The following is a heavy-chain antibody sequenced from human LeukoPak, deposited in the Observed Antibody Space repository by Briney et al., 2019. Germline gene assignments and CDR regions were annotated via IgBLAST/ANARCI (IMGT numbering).Heavy chain of an antibody. V-gene: IGHV3-11*01. CDR3: ARDRYGFCWFDP. J-gene: IGHJ5*02. CDR1: EFTFSDYY. D-gene: IGHD5-18*01. Sequence: GALRLSCAASEFTFSDYYMSWIRQAPGKGLEWVSYISSSGSTIYYADSVKGRFTISRDNAKNSLYLQMNSLRAEDTAVYYCARDRYGFCWFDPWGQGTLVTVSS. CDR2: ISSSGSTI.